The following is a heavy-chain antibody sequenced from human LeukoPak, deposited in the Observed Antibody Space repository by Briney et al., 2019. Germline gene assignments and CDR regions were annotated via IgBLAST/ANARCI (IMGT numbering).Heavy chain of an antibody. CDR3: ASSYMGSGSYYKTPYFDY. J-gene: IGHJ4*02. CDR2: IIPILGIA. Sequence: GASVKVSCKASGGTFSSYAISWVRQAPGQGLEWMGRIIPILGIANYAQKFQGRVTITADKPTSTAYMELSSLRSEDTAVYYCASSYMGSGSYYKTPYFDYWGQGTLVTVSS. V-gene: IGHV1-69*04. D-gene: IGHD3-10*01. CDR1: GGTFSSYA.